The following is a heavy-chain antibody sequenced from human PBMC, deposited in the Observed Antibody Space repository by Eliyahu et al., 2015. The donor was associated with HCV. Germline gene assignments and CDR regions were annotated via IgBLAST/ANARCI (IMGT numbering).Heavy chain of an antibody. D-gene: IGHD3-10*01. V-gene: IGHV3-23*01. CDR3: ANPTFRGEYKRVDY. J-gene: IGHJ4*02. CDR1: GFTFGAYA. Sequence: EVQLLESGGGLVQPGGSLRLSCAASGFTFGAYAMSWVRQAPGKGLEWVSAISGSGGSTYYADSVKGRFTISRDNSKNTLYLQMNSLRAEDTAVYYCANPTFRGEYKRVDYWGQGTLVTVSS. CDR2: ISGSGGST.